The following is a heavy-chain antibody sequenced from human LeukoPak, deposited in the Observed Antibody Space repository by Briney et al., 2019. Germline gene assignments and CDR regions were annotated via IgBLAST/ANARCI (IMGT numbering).Heavy chain of an antibody. Sequence: TSETLSLTCTVSGGSISSSSYYWGWIRQPPGKGLEWIGSIYYSGSTYYNPSLKSRVTISVDTSKNQFSLKLSSVTAADTAVYYCARAAYVWGSYRYQNWFDPWGQGTLVTVSS. CDR2: IYYSGST. CDR3: ARAAYVWGSYRYQNWFDP. V-gene: IGHV4-39*07. J-gene: IGHJ5*02. CDR1: GGSISSSSYY. D-gene: IGHD3-16*02.